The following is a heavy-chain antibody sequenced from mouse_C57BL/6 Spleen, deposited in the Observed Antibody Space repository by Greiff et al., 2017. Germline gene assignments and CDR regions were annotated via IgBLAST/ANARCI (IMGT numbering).Heavy chain of an antibody. CDR2: IRNNANNHAT. CDR3: SRTPLGRRAMDY. Sequence: EVHLVESGGGLVQPGGSMKLSCAASGFTFSDAWMDWVRQSPETGLEWVAEIRNNANNHATYYHESVTGRFTISRDNSKSSGYLQMDILRAEDTGMYYCSRTPLGRRAMDYWGQGTSVTVAS. V-gene: IGHV6-6*01. J-gene: IGHJ4*01. CDR1: GFTFSDAW. D-gene: IGHD4-1*01.